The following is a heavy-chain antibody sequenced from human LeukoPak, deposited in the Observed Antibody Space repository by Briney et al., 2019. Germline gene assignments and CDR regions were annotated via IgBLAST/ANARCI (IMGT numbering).Heavy chain of an antibody. J-gene: IGHJ6*03. V-gene: IGHV4-34*01. CDR1: GGSFSGYY. CDR3: ARARGYSSSSGRVGYYYYYMDV. D-gene: IGHD6-6*01. CDR2: INHSGST. Sequence: PSETLSLTCAVYGGSFSGYYWSWIRQPPGQGLEWIGEINHSGSTNYNPSLKSRVTISVDTSKNQFSLKLSSVTAADTAVYYCARARGYSSSSGRVGYYYYYMDVWGKGTTVTVSS.